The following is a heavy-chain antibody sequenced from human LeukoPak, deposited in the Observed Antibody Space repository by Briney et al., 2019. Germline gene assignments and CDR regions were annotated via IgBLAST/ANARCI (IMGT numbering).Heavy chain of an antibody. J-gene: IGHJ4*02. V-gene: IGHV5-10-1*01. D-gene: IGHD6-19*01. Sequence: GEFLKISCKGSGYSFTRYWISWVRQMPGKGLEWMGRIGPGDSYTNYSSYFQGHATISADKSISTAYLQWSSLKASDTAMYYCARHYSSGSDFDYWGQGSLVTVSS. CDR3: ARHYSSGSDFDY. CDR2: IGPGDSYT. CDR1: GYSFTRYW.